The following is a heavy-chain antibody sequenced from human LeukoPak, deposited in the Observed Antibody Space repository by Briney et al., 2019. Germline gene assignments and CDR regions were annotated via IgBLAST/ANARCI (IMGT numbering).Heavy chain of an antibody. CDR1: GFTFSSHA. Sequence: GGSLRLSCAASGFTFSSHAMSWVRQAPGKGLEWVSAITGSGGSTYYADSVKGRFTISRDNSKNTLYLQMNSLRAEDTAVYYCAKGSSGWYYDYWGQGTLVTVSS. D-gene: IGHD6-19*01. J-gene: IGHJ4*02. CDR2: ITGSGGST. V-gene: IGHV3-23*01. CDR3: AKGSSGWYYDY.